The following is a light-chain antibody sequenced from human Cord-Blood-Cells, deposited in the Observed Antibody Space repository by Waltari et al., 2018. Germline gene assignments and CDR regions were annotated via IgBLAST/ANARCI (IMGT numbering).Light chain of an antibody. CDR3: QQRSNWPPN. J-gene: IGKJ4*01. Sequence: EIVFTQSPATLSSSPGERATLSCSASPSVSSDLAWYQQKPGQAPRLLIYDASNRATVIAARFSGSGSGTDFTLTISSREPEDVAVYYWQQRSNWPPNFGGGTKVEIK. V-gene: IGKV3-11*01. CDR1: PSVSSD. CDR2: DAS.